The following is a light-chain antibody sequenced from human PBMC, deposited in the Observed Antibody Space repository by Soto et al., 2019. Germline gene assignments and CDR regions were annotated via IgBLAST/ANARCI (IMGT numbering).Light chain of an antibody. CDR3: QQYGSSPRT. CDR2: DVS. J-gene: IGKJ1*01. Sequence: PGERATLSCRASQSVSGYLAWYQQKPGQAPRLLICDVSNRATGIPARFSGSGSGTDFTLTISRLEPEDFAVYYCQQYGSSPRTFGQGTKVDI. V-gene: IGKV3-20*01. CDR1: QSVSGY.